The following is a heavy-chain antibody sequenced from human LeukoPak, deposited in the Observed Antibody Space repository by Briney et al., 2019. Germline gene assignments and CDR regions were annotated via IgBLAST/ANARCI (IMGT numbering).Heavy chain of an antibody. CDR2: LSYDGSNK. D-gene: IGHD3-3*01. J-gene: IGHJ6*03. Sequence: SGGSLRLSCAASGFTFRSYAMHWVRQAPGKGLKWVAVLSYDGSNKYYADSVKGRFTISRDNAKNSLYLQMNSLRAEDTAVYYCAREPEYYDFWSGYYYYYYMDVWGKGTTVTVSS. CDR1: GFTFRSYA. CDR3: AREPEYYDFWSGYYYYYYMDV. V-gene: IGHV3-30-3*01.